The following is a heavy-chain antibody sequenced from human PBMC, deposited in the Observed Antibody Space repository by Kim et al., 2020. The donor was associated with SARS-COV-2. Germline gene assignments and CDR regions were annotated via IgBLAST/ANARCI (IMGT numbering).Heavy chain of an antibody. CDR1: GGSISSSSYY. J-gene: IGHJ3*02. V-gene: IGHV4-39*01. Sequence: SETLSLTCTVSGGSISSSSYYWGWIRQPPGKGLEWIGSIYYSGSTYYNPSLKSRVTISVDTSKNQFSLKLSSVTAADTAVYYCARKITMRGIAFDIWGQGTMVTVSS. CDR3: ARKITMRGIAFDI. CDR2: IYYSGST. D-gene: IGHD3-22*01.